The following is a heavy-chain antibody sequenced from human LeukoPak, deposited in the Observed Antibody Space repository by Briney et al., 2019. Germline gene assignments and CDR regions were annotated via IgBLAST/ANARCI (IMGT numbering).Heavy chain of an antibody. CDR1: GGSFSGYY. CDR3: ARHRIAVAGAPYDAFDI. D-gene: IGHD6-19*01. CDR2: INHSGST. V-gene: IGHV4-34*01. J-gene: IGHJ3*02. Sequence: SETLSLTCAVHGGSFSGYYWSWIRQPPGKGLDWIGEINHSGSTNYNPSLKSRVTISVDTSKNQFSLKLSSVTAADTAVYYCARHRIAVAGAPYDAFDIWGQGTMVTVSS.